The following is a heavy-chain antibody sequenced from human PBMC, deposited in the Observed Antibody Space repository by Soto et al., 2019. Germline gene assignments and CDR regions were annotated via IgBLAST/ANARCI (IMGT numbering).Heavy chain of an antibody. D-gene: IGHD3-9*01. CDR3: ASAPALTGYSPTYYMDV. V-gene: IGHV4-59*01. CDR2: IYYSGST. J-gene: IGHJ6*03. Sequence: SETLSLTCTVSGGSISSYYWSWIRQPPGKGLEWIGYIYYSGSTNYNPSLKSRVTISVDTSKNQFSLKLSSVTAADTAVYYCASAPALTGYSPTYYMDVWGKGTTVTVSS. CDR1: GGSISSYY.